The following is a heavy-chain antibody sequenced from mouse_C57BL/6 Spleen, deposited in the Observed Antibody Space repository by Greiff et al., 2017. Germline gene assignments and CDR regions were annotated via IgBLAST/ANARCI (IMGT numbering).Heavy chain of an antibody. V-gene: IGHV1-18*01. CDR1: GYTFTDYN. Sequence: EVKLVESGPELVKPGASVKIPCKASGYTFTDYNMDWVKQSHGKSLEWIGDINPNNGGTIYNQKFKGKATLTVDKSSSTAYMELRSLTSGDTAVYYCARRLLGYFDYWGQGTTLTVSS. J-gene: IGHJ2*01. D-gene: IGHD2-3*01. CDR2: INPNNGGT. CDR3: ARRLLGYFDY.